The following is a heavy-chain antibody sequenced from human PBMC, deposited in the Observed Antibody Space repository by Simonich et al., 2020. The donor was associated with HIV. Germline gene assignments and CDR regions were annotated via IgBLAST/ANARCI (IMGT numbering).Heavy chain of an antibody. Sequence: EVQLVESGGGLVKPGGSLRLSCAASGFTFSSYSMNWFRQAPGKGLGWVSSIRISSSYIYSADSVKGRLTISRDNAKNSLYLQMNSLRAEDTAVYYCARDGRKGSSTSCSDYWGQGTLVTVSS. V-gene: IGHV3-21*01. J-gene: IGHJ4*02. CDR1: GFTFSSYS. CDR2: IRISSSYI. D-gene: IGHD2-2*01. CDR3: ARDGRKGSSTSCSDY.